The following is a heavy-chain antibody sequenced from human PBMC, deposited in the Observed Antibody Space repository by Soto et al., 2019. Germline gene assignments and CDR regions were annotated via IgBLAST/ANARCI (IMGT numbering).Heavy chain of an antibody. CDR2: IHYSGTT. CDR1: GGSISSGGYY. D-gene: IGHD3-22*01. Sequence: QVQLQESGPGLVKPSQTLSLTCTVSGGSISSGGYYWSWIRQHPGKGLEWIGYIHYSGTTYYNPSHKSRITVSEDPSKNQFSLKLSSVTAADTAVYYCARATYYYDSSGYSDRVLDYWGQGTLVTVSS. J-gene: IGHJ4*02. V-gene: IGHV4-31*03. CDR3: ARATYYYDSSGYSDRVLDY.